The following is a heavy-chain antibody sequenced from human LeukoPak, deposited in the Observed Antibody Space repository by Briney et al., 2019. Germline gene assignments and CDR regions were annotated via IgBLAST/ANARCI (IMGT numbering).Heavy chain of an antibody. D-gene: IGHD4-17*01. Sequence: PGRSLRLSCAASGFTFDDYDMHWVRHAPGKGLEWVSGISWNSGSIGYADSVKGRFTISRDNAKNSLYLQMNSLRAEDTALYYCAKGDYGNIIDYWGQGTLVTVSS. CDR2: ISWNSGSI. CDR1: GFTFDDYD. J-gene: IGHJ4*02. V-gene: IGHV3-9*01. CDR3: AKGDYGNIIDY.